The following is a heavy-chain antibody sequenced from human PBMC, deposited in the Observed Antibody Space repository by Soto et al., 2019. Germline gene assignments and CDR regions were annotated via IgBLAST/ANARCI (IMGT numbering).Heavy chain of an antibody. Sequence: EVQLVESGGGLVQPGGSLRLSCAASGFTVSSNYMSWVRQAPGKGLEWVSVIYSGGSTYYADSVKGRFTISRHNSKNTLYLQMNSLRAEDTAVYYYARWVRDTETDYWGQGTLVTVSS. CDR2: IYSGGST. J-gene: IGHJ4*02. V-gene: IGHV3-53*04. CDR3: ARWVRDTETDY. CDR1: GFTVSSNY. D-gene: IGHD6-13*01.